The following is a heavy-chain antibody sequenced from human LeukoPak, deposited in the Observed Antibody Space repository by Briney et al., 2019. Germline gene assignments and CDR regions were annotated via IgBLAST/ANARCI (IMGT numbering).Heavy chain of an antibody. CDR2: ISAYTGHT. CDR3: ARGRGSYLRY. CDR1: GYSFRSFG. D-gene: IGHD1-26*01. Sequence: GASVKVSCKSSGYSFRSFGISWVRQAPGQGLEWMGWISAYTGHTNYAQKLRGRIILTTDTSTSTVYMELRSLRSDDTAVYYCARGRGSYLRYWGQGTLVTVSS. J-gene: IGHJ4*02. V-gene: IGHV1-18*01.